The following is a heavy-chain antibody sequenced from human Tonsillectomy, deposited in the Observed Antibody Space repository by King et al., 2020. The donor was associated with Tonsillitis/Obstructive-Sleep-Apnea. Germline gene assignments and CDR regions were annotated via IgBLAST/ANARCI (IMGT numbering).Heavy chain of an antibody. D-gene: IGHD2/OR15-2a*01. CDR1: GFSFSNFW. CDR3: ARAPSDCFNNTNYRAQGH. CDR2: IKPDGKEK. Sequence: QLVQSGGGLVQPGGSLRLSCLASGFSFSNFWMTWVRQAPGKGLQWVANIKPDGKEKFYVDFVKGRFTISRRNAENTVYLRMSSLSADDTAMYYCARAPSDCFNNTNYRAQGHWGQGTLVTVSS. J-gene: IGHJ1*01. V-gene: IGHV3-7*03.